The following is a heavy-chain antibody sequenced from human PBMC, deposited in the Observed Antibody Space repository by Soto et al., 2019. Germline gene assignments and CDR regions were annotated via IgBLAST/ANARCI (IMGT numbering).Heavy chain of an antibody. CDR2: INTNTGNP. Sequence: GASVKVSCKASGYTFTSYAMNWVRQAPGQGLEWMGWINTNTGNPTYAQGFTGRFVFSLDTSVSTAYLHICSLKAEDTAVYYCARDTSVLRFLECQSGGRAFDIWGQETMVTVSS. D-gene: IGHD3-3*01. CDR1: GYTFTSYA. CDR3: ARDTSVLRFLECQSGGRAFDI. J-gene: IGHJ3*02. V-gene: IGHV7-4-1*01.